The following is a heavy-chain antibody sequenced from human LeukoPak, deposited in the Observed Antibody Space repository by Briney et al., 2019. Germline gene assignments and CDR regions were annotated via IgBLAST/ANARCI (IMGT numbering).Heavy chain of an antibody. Sequence: PGGSLRLSCAASGFTFSSYSMNWVRQAPGKGLEWVSSISSSSSYIYYADSVKGRFTISRDNAKNSLYLQMNSLRAEDTAVYYCARDGPYGSGGPNWFDPWGQGTLVTVSS. CDR3: ARDGPYGSGGPNWFDP. V-gene: IGHV3-21*01. CDR1: GFTFSSYS. D-gene: IGHD3-10*01. CDR2: ISSSSSYI. J-gene: IGHJ5*02.